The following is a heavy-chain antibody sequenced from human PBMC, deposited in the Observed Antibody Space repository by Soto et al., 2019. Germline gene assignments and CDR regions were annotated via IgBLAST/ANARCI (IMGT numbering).Heavy chain of an antibody. D-gene: IGHD3-10*01. CDR1: EFTFSNYG. CDR3: ARDDEYSGNGMDV. CDR2: ILNDGSNR. V-gene: IGHV3-33*01. J-gene: IGHJ6*02. Sequence: QVQLVESGGGVVQPGRSLRLSCAASEFTFSNYGMHWVRQAPGKGLEWVAVILNDGSNRYHADSVKDRFTTSRDNSKNTLSLQMNSLRAEDTAVYYCARDDEYSGNGMDVWGQGTTVTVS.